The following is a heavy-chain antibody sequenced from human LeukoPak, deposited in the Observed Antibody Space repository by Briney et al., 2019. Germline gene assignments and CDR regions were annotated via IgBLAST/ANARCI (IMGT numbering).Heavy chain of an antibody. CDR3: ARDVDHYDITGKGLVDI. V-gene: IGHV1-2*02. D-gene: IGHD3-22*01. CDR2: INPNRGGT. Sequence: ASVKVSCKASVYTFTGNYMHWVRQAPGQGLEWIGWINPNRGGTNYAQKFQGRVTMTRDTSISTAYMELSRLRSDDTAVYYCARDVDHYDITGKGLVDIWGQGTMVTVSS. J-gene: IGHJ3*02. CDR1: VYTFTGNY.